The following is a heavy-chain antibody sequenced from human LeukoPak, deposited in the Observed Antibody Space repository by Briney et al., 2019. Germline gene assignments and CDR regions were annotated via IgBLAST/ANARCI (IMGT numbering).Heavy chain of an antibody. CDR3: ARELHSGSYYFDY. V-gene: IGHV4-59*12. Sequence: SETLSLTCTVSGGSISSYYWSWVRQPPGKGLEWIGSLYHSGSTYYNPSLKSRVTTSVDTSKNRFSLKLTSVTAADTAVYYCARELHSGSYYFDYWGQGTLVTVSS. D-gene: IGHD1-26*01. CDR1: GGSISSYY. J-gene: IGHJ4*02. CDR2: LYHSGST.